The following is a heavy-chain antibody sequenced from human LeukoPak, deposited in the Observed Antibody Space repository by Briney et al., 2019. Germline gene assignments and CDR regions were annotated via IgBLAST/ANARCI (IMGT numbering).Heavy chain of an antibody. D-gene: IGHD3-10*01. V-gene: IGHV3-7*01. CDR3: AKDSITMVRGVNYNWFDP. Sequence: GGSLRLSCAASGFTFSSYWMSWVRQAPGKGLEWVANIKQDGSEKYYVDSVKGRFTISRDNAKNSLYLQMNSLRAEDTAVYYCAKDSITMVRGVNYNWFDPWGQGTLVTVSS. J-gene: IGHJ5*02. CDR1: GFTFSSYW. CDR2: IKQDGSEK.